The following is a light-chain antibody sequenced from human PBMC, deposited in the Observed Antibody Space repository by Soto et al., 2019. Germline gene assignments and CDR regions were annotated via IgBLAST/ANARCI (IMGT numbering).Light chain of an antibody. CDR3: AAWDDSLSVSYV. Sequence: QSVLTQPPSASGTPGQRVTISCSGSSSNFGSNYVYWYQQLPGTAPKLLIYRNNQRPSGVPDRFSGSESGTSASLAISGLRSEDEADYYRAAWDDSLSVSYVFGTGTKVTVL. CDR2: RNN. J-gene: IGLJ1*01. V-gene: IGLV1-47*01. CDR1: SSNFGSNY.